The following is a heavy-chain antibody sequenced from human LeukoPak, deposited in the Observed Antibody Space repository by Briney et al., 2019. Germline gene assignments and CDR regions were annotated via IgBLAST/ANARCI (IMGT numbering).Heavy chain of an antibody. J-gene: IGHJ4*02. CDR3: ARVDPTIFGVVWWGDY. CDR2: ISAYNGNT. D-gene: IGHD3-3*01. CDR1: GYTFTSYS. V-gene: IGHV1-18*01. Sequence: HRAPVKVSCKASGYTFTSYSISWVRQAPGEGLEWMGWISAYNGNTNYAQKLQGRVTMTTDTSTSTAYMELRSLRSDDTAVYYCARVDPTIFGVVWWGDYWGQGTLVTVSS.